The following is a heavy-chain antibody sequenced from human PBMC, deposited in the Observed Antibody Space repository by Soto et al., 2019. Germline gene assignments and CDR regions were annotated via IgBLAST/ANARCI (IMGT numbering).Heavy chain of an antibody. CDR2: ITPTGDGT. CDR1: GFTFSSYA. Sequence: PGGSLRLSCAASGFTFSSYAMSWVRQAPGKGLEWVSSITPTGDGTYLDSVKGRFVISRDNSKNSLYLQMNSLRAEDTAVYCCATDRIVESTPTHFDSWGQGTLVPVSS. V-gene: IGHV3-23*01. D-gene: IGHD1-26*01. J-gene: IGHJ4*02. CDR3: ATDRIVESTPTHFDS.